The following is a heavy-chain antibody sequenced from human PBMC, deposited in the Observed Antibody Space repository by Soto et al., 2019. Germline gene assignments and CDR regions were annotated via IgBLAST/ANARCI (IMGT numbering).Heavy chain of an antibody. D-gene: IGHD6-6*01. J-gene: IGHJ6*02. CDR2: IWFDGSKQ. CDR3: ARNLVQFDNYHHMDV. CDR1: GFKFNNYG. Sequence: GGSLRLSCEASGFKFNNYGMHWVRQAPGKGLEWVAVIWFDGSKQYYADSVEGRFTISRDNSKNTLFLQMNGLRAEDTAVYYCARNLVQFDNYHHMDVWGLGTTVTVSS. V-gene: IGHV3-33*03.